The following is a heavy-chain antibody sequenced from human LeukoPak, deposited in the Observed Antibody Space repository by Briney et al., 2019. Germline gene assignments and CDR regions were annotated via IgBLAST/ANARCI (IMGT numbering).Heavy chain of an antibody. D-gene: IGHD1-1*01. V-gene: IGHV3-23*01. CDR2: ISGGGGVT. Sequence: WVSLRLSCAASGFTFSSYAMSWLRQAPGKGLEWISAISGGGGVTFYADSVKGRFTIARDNSKNTLYLQRNSLSAEDTAVYYCAKDVGGQPYYYYGWDVWGQGTTVTVSS. J-gene: IGHJ6*02. CDR3: AKDVGGQPYYYYGWDV. CDR1: GFTFSSYA.